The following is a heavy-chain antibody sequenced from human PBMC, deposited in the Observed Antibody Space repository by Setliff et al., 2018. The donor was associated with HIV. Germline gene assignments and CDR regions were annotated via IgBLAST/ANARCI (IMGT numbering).Heavy chain of an antibody. CDR3: ARSTPSIGYISEH. D-gene: IGHD5-12*01. Sequence: SETLSLTCSVSGGSINDERYYWNWIRQPPGKGLEWIGYMDNRGNTNYSPSLKSRITISVDTSKNHFSLKLNSVTAADTAVYYCARSTPSIGYISEHWGQGALVTVSS. V-gene: IGHV4-61*03. CDR2: MDNRGNT. CDR1: GGSINDERYY. J-gene: IGHJ1*01.